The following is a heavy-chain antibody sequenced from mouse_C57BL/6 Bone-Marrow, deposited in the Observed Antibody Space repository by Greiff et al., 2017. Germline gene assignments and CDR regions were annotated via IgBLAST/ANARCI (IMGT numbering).Heavy chain of an antibody. CDR3: AEGEYYYRSSYWYFDV. J-gene: IGHJ1*03. D-gene: IGHD1-1*01. CDR1: GYTFTSYG. V-gene: IGHV1-81*01. Sequence: VQLQQSGAELARPGASVKLSCKASGYTFTSYGISWVKQRTGQGLEWIGEIYPRSGNTYYNEKFKGKATLTADKSSSTAYMELRSLTSEDSAVYFCAEGEYYYRSSYWYFDVWGTGTTVTVSS. CDR2: IYPRSGNT.